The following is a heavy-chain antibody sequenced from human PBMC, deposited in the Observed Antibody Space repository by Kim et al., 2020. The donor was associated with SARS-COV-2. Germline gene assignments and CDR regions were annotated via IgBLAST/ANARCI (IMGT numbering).Heavy chain of an antibody. V-gene: IGHV1-69*13. CDR2: IIPIFGTA. CDR1: GGTFSSYA. J-gene: IGHJ4*02. CDR3: AREASILTAVAQGFDY. Sequence: SVKVSCKASGGTFSSYAISWVRQAPGQGLEWMGGIIPIFGTANYAQKFQGRVTITADESTSTAYMELSSLRSEDTAVYYCAREASILTAVAQGFDYWGQGTLVTVSS. D-gene: IGHD6-19*01.